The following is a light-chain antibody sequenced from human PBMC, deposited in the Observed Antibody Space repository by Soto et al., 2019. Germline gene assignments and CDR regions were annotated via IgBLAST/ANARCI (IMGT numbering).Light chain of an antibody. Sequence: SVLTQPRSVSGYPGQSVTISCTGTSSDVGGYNYVSWYQQHPGKAPKLMIYDVTKRPSGVPDRFSGSKSGNTASLTISGLQAEDEADYYCCSYAGSYTFDVFGTGTKVTVL. J-gene: IGLJ1*01. CDR3: CSYAGSYTFDV. CDR1: SSDVGGYNY. V-gene: IGLV2-11*01. CDR2: DVT.